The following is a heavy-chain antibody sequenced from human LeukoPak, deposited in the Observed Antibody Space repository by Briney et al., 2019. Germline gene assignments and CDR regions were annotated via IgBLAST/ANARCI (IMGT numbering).Heavy chain of an antibody. V-gene: IGHV4-59*08. Sequence: SETLSLTCTVSGGSISSYYWGWIRQPPGKGLEWIGYIYYSGSTNYNPSLKSRVTISADTSKNQFSLKVSSVTAADTGVYYCATTIIAAAGTTGGYYFDNWGQGTLVTVSS. J-gene: IGHJ4*02. CDR1: GGSISSYY. D-gene: IGHD6-13*01. CDR3: ATTIIAAAGTTGGYYFDN. CDR2: IYYSGST.